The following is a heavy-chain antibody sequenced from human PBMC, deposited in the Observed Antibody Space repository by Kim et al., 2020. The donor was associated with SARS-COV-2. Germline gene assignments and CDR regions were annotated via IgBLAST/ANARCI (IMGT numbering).Heavy chain of an antibody. CDR1: GYTFTSYA. D-gene: IGHD2-8*01. Sequence: ASVKVSCKASGYTFTSYAMNWVRQAPGQGLEWMGWINTNTGNPTYAQGFTGRFVFSLDTSVSTAYLQISSLKAEDTAVYYCARDLWPGVGISFVPGIFDYWGQGTLVTVSS. CDR2: INTNTGNP. CDR3: ARDLWPGVGISFVPGIFDY. J-gene: IGHJ4*02. V-gene: IGHV7-4-1*02.